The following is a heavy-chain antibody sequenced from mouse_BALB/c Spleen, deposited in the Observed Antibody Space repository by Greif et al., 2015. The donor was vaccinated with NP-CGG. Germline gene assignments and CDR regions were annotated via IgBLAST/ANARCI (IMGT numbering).Heavy chain of an antibody. CDR1: GFTFTDYY. CDR2: IGNKANGYTT. J-gene: IGHJ4*01. V-gene: IGHV7-3*02. CDR3: ARTDYYYAMDY. Sequence: EVKVEESGGGLVQPGGSLRLSCATSGFTFTDYYMSWVRQPPGKALEWLGFIGNKANGYTTEYSASVKGRFTISRDNSQSILYLQVNTLRAEDSATYYCARTDYYYAMDYWGQGTSVTVSS.